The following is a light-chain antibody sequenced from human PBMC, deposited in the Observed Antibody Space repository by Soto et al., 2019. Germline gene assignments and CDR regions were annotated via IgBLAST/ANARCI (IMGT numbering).Light chain of an antibody. CDR3: QQYGSSPPT. CDR2: GAS. CDR1: QSVSSSY. J-gene: IGKJ1*01. Sequence: EIVLTQSPGTLSLSPGERATLSCRASQSVSSSYLAWYQQKPGQAARLLIYGASSRATGIPDRFSGSGSGTDFTLTISRLEPEDFAVYYCQQYGSSPPTFGEGTKMDIK. V-gene: IGKV3-20*01.